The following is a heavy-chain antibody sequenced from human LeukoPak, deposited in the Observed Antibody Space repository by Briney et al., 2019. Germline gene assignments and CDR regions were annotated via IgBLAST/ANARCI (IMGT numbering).Heavy chain of an antibody. V-gene: IGHV4-34*01. CDR1: GGSFSGYY. CDR2: INHSGST. D-gene: IGHD3-10*01. J-gene: IGHJ4*02. CDR3: ARGAVRGGTNFDY. Sequence: PSETLSLTCAVYGGSFSGYYWSWIRQPPGEGLEWIGEINHSGSTNYNPSLKSRVTISVDTSKNQFSLQLNSVTPEDTAVYYCARGAVRGGTNFDYWGQGTLVTVSS.